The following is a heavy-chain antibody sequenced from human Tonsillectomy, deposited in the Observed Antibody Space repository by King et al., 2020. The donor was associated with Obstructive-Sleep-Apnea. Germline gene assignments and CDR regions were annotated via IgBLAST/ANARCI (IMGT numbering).Heavy chain of an antibody. CDR3: ARAPSSGWSEFDY. V-gene: IGHV3-11*01. CDR2: ISTSGSTI. Sequence: VQLVESGGGLVKPGGSLRLSCAASGFAFSDYYMSWIRQAPRKGLEWVSYISTSGSTIYYADSVKGRFTISRDNAKNSLYLQMNSLRADDTAVYYCARAPSSGWSEFDYWGQGTLVTVSS. J-gene: IGHJ4*02. D-gene: IGHD6-19*01. CDR1: GFAFSDYY.